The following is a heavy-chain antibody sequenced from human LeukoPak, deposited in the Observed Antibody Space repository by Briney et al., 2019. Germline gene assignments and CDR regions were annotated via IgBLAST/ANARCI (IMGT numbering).Heavy chain of an antibody. J-gene: IGHJ4*02. V-gene: IGHV3-33*01. CDR3: ARDPQWELLFDY. D-gene: IGHD1-26*01. CDR1: GFTFSSYG. CDR2: IWYDGSNK. Sequence: GRSLRLSCAASGFTFSSYGMHWVRQAPGKGLEWVAVIWYDGSNKYYADSVKGRFTISRDNSKNTLYLQMNSLRAEDTAVYYCARDPQWELLFDYWGQGTLVTVSS.